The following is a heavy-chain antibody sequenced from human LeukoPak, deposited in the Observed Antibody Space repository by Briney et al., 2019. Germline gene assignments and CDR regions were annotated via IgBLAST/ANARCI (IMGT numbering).Heavy chain of an antibody. CDR2: IWYDGSNK. J-gene: IGHJ4*02. Sequence: GGSLRLSCAASGFTFGSYGMHWVRQAPGKGLEWVAVIWYDGSNKYYADSVKGRFTISRDNSKKTLYLQMNNLRAEDTAVYYCARVSGIVNSNFDYWGQGTLVTVSS. CDR1: GFTFGSYG. V-gene: IGHV3-33*01. D-gene: IGHD1-26*01. CDR3: ARVSGIVNSNFDY.